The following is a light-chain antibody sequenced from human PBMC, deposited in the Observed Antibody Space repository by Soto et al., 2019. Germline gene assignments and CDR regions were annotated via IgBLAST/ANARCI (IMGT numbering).Light chain of an antibody. CDR2: ETS. V-gene: IGKV1-5*03. CDR1: QSISGW. J-gene: IGKJ4*01. CDR3: QQYSAYPLT. Sequence: IQMTQSPSTLSASLGDRVTITCRASQSISGWLAWYQQKPGKAPKLLIYETSNLQSGVPSRFSGSGSATDFTLTISGLQPDDFATYYSQQYSAYPLTFCGGTKVEI.